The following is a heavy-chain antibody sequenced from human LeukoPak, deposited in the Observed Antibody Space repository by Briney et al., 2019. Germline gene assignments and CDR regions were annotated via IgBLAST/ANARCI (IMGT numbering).Heavy chain of an antibody. CDR2: IKQDGSEK. J-gene: IGHJ4*02. CDR1: GFTFSSYW. Sequence: GGSLRLSCAASGFTFSSYWMSWVRQAPGKGLEWVANIKQDGSEKYYVDSVKGRFTISRDNAKNSLYLQMNSLRAEDTAVYYCARDLDVDTAMVEMGDYFDYWGQGTLVTVSS. D-gene: IGHD5-18*01. V-gene: IGHV3-7*01. CDR3: ARDLDVDTAMVEMGDYFDY.